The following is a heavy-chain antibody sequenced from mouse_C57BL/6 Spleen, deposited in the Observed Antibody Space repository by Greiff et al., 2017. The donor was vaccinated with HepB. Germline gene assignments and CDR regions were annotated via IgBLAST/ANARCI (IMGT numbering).Heavy chain of an antibody. D-gene: IGHD1-1*01. CDR2: INPSNGGT. Sequence: KQPGTELVKPGASVKLSCKASGYTFTSYWMHWVKQRPGQGLEWIGNINPSNGGTNYNEKFKSKATLTVDKSSSTAYMQLSSLTSEDSAVYYCARDGSSSRYFDVWGTGTTVTVSS. CDR3: ARDGSSSRYFDV. J-gene: IGHJ1*03. V-gene: IGHV1-53*01. CDR1: GYTFTSYW.